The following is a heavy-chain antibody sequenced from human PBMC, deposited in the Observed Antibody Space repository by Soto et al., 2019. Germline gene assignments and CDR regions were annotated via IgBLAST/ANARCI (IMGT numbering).Heavy chain of an antibody. Sequence: QVQLVESGGGVVQPGRSLRLSCAASGFTFSSYGMHWVRQAPGKGLEWVAVISYDGSNKYYADSVKGRFTISRDNSKNTLSLQMNSLRAEDTAVYYCANETYSGPLDYWGQGTLVTVSS. J-gene: IGHJ4*02. D-gene: IGHD2-15*01. CDR3: ANETYSGPLDY. CDR2: ISYDGSNK. V-gene: IGHV3-30*18. CDR1: GFTFSSYG.